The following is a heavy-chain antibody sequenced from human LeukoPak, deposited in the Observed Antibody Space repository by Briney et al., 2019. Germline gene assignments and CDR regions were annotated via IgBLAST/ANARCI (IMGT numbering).Heavy chain of an antibody. D-gene: IGHD3-10*01. Sequence: GGSLRLSCAASGFTFSSYEMNWVRQAPGKGLEWVSYISSSGSTIYYADSVKGRFTISRDNAKNSLYLQMNSLRAEDTAVYYCARIYGSGSYYSPSVYYMDVWGKGTTVTISS. V-gene: IGHV3-48*03. CDR3: ARIYGSGSYYSPSVYYMDV. CDR2: ISSSGSTI. CDR1: GFTFSSYE. J-gene: IGHJ6*03.